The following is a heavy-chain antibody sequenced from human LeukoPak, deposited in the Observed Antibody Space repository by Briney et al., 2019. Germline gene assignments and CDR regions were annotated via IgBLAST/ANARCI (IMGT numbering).Heavy chain of an antibody. V-gene: IGHV4-59*08. D-gene: IGHD6-13*01. CDR3: ARRGRRSSSYLGMDV. CDR2: IYYSGST. J-gene: IGHJ6*02. Sequence: SETLSLTCTVSGGSISRYYWSWIRQPPGKGLEWIGYIYYSGSTNYNPSLKSRVTISVDTSKNQFSLKLSSVTAADTAVYYCARRGRRSSSYLGMDVWGQGTTVTVSS. CDR1: GGSISRYY.